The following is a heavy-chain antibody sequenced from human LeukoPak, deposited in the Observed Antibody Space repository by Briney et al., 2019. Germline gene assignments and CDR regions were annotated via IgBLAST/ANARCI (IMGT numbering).Heavy chain of an antibody. V-gene: IGHV4-59*01. J-gene: IGHJ4*02. CDR2: IYYSESA. CDR3: ARKRSFDL. D-gene: IGHD3-9*01. Sequence: PSETLSLTCTVSGDSFSSYYWSWVRQPPGKRLEWIGCIYYSESATYNPSLKSRVTISLDTSKNQFFLKLTSVTAADTAVYYCARKRSFDLWGQVTLLTVSS. CDR1: GDSFSSYY.